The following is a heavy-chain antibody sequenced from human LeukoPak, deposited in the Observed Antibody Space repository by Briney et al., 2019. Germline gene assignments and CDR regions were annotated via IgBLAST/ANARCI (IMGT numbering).Heavy chain of an antibody. J-gene: IGHJ5*02. D-gene: IGHD3-16*01. V-gene: IGHV3-9*01. Sequence: GGSLRLSCAASGFTFDDYAMHWVRQAPGKGLEWVSGISWNSGSIGYADSVKGRFTISRDNSESTMYLQMNSLRVEDTAVYYCARAQDAYRLDPWGQGTLVTVSS. CDR2: ISWNSGSI. CDR3: ARAQDAYRLDP. CDR1: GFTFDDYA.